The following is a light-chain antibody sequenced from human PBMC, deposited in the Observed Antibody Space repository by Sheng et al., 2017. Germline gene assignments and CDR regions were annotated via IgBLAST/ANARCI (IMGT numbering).Light chain of an antibody. CDR2: VQQT. V-gene: IGLV6-57*01. Sequence: NFMLTQPHSVSESPGKTVTISCTRSSGSIANNYVQWYQHRPGSSPTTLIFVQQTKRTLLGPVARFSGSIDSSSNSASLTISGLMTEDEADYYCQSYDSANRGVFGGGTEGGRP. CDR3: QSYDSANRGV. J-gene: IGLJ3*02. CDR1: SGSIANNY.